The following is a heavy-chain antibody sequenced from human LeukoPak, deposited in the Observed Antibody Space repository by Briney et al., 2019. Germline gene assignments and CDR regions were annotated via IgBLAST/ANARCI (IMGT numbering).Heavy chain of an antibody. Sequence: SETLSLTCAVSGGSFSSYYWSWIRRPPGKGLEWIGEINYSGSTNNNPTLKSRVTISVDRSKNQFSLKLTSVTAADTAVYYCAGGLDVAVAGTYYFDSWGQGRLVTVSS. D-gene: IGHD6-19*01. J-gene: IGHJ4*02. V-gene: IGHV4-34*01. CDR1: GGSFSSYY. CDR3: AGGLDVAVAGTYYFDS. CDR2: INYSGST.